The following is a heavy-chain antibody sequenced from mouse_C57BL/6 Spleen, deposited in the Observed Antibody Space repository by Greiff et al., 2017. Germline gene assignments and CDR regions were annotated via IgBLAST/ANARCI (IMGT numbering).Heavy chain of an antibody. J-gene: IGHJ1*03. CDR3: TRSVVTGKEYWYFDV. Sequence: QVQLKESGAELVRPGASVTLSCKASGYTFTDYEMHWVKQTPVHGLEWIGAIDPETGGPAYNQKFKGKAILTADKSSSTAYMELRSLTSEDSAVYYCTRSVVTGKEYWYFDVWGTGTTVTVSS. CDR2: IDPETGGP. CDR1: GYTFTDYE. V-gene: IGHV1-15*01. D-gene: IGHD2-2*01.